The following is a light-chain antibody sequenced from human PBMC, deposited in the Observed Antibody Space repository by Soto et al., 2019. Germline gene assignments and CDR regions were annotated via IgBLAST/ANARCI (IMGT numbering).Light chain of an antibody. Sequence: IVMTQSPATLSVSPGERATLSCRASQSVSRNLAWYQQKPGQAPRLLIYGASNRATGIPDRFSGSGSGTDFTLTITRLEPEDFAMYYCQRYDSLRTFGQGTKVDIK. J-gene: IGKJ1*01. CDR3: QRYDSLRT. CDR1: QSVSRN. V-gene: IGKV3D-15*01. CDR2: GAS.